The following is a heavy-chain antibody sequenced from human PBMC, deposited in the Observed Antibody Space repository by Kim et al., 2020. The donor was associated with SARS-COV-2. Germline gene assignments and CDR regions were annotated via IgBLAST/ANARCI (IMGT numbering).Heavy chain of an antibody. CDR3: ARGWAAGKDRDGMDV. Sequence: SETLSLTCTVSGGSISSGSYYWSWIRQPAGKGLEWIGRIYTSGSTNYNPSLKSRVTISVDTSKNQFSLKLSSVTAADTAVYYCARGWAAGKDRDGMDVWGQGTTVTVSS. V-gene: IGHV4-61*02. D-gene: IGHD2-15*01. CDR1: GGSISSGSYY. CDR2: IYTSGST. J-gene: IGHJ6*02.